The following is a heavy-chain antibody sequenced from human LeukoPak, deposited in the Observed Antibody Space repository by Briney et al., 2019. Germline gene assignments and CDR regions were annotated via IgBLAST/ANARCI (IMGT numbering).Heavy chain of an antibody. CDR3: ARDLRTAGDGHLY. D-gene: IGHD5-24*01. CDR1: GFTFSTYA. CDR2: ISATGSTT. J-gene: IGHJ4*02. Sequence: GGSLRLSCAASGFTFSTYAMTWVRQAPGKGLESVSLISATGSTTYYAESVRGRFTISRDNAKNTLYLQMNSLRAEDTAVYYCARDLRTAGDGHLYWGQGTLVTVSS. V-gene: IGHV3-23*01.